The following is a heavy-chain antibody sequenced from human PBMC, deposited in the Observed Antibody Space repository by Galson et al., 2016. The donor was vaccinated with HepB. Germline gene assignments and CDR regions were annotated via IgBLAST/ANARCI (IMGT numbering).Heavy chain of an antibody. CDR1: GFTFYTFT. D-gene: IGHD4-23*01. J-gene: IGHJ4*02. V-gene: IGHV3-30-3*01. Sequence: SLRLSCAASGFTFYTFTMHWVRQSPGKGPECVAAISFDGSNIHYADSVRGRFTISRDNPRNTLYLQMDSLTTEDTAVYYCARGEIGTTLDWGQGALVTVSS. CDR3: ARGEIGTTLD. CDR2: ISFDGSNI.